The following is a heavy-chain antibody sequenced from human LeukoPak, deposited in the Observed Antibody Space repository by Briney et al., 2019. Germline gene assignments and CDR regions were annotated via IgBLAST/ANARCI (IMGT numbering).Heavy chain of an antibody. CDR3: ARDSSTVTTRHFDC. Sequence: SQTLSLPCTVSSRSINIFYWTWIRQPPGKGLECIGYFYYTNSTYYTPSLKHRVTKSADTSRNQFSLRLNYLTATDTAVYYCARDSSTVTTRHFDCWGQGTLVTVSS. CDR2: FYYTNST. J-gene: IGHJ4*02. D-gene: IGHD4-17*01. CDR1: SRSINIFY. V-gene: IGHV4-59*01.